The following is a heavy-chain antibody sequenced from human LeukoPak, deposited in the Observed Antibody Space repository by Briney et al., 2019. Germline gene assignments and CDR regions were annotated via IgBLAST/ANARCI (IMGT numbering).Heavy chain of an antibody. D-gene: IGHD4-17*01. J-gene: IGHJ4*02. CDR1: GGTFSSYA. V-gene: IGHV1-69*13. CDR3: ARELIGDYPPFDY. CDR2: IIPIFGTA. Sequence: ASVKVSCKASGGTFSSYAISWVRQAPGQGLEWMGGIIPIFGTANYAQKFQGRVTITADESTSTAYMELSSLRSEDTPVYYCARELIGDYPPFDYWGQGTLVTVSS.